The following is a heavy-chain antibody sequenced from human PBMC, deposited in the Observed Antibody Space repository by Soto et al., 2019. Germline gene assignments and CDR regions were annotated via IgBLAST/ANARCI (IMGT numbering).Heavy chain of an antibody. CDR3: ANYYYDILTDYFDY. Sequence: PGGSLRLSCAASGFTFSSYAMSWVRQAPGKGLEWVSAISGSGGSTYYADSAKGRFTISRDNSKNTLYLQMNSLRAEDTAVYYCANYYYDILTDYFDYWGQGTLVTVSS. D-gene: IGHD3-9*01. J-gene: IGHJ4*02. V-gene: IGHV3-23*01. CDR2: ISGSGGST. CDR1: GFTFSSYA.